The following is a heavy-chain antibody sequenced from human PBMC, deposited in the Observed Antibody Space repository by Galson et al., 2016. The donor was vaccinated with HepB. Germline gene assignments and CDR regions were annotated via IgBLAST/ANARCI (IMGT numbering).Heavy chain of an antibody. Sequence: SLRLSCAASRITFSSYCMHWVRQAPGKGLEWVAVIWYDGSNEDYADSVKGRFTISRDNSKNTLYLQMNSLRVEDTAVYYCAREAPRLRNPYYFGLDVWGPGTTVTVSS. CDR1: RITFSSYC. J-gene: IGHJ6*02. CDR3: AREAPRLRNPYYFGLDV. CDR2: IWYDGSNE. V-gene: IGHV3-33*01. D-gene: IGHD5-12*01.